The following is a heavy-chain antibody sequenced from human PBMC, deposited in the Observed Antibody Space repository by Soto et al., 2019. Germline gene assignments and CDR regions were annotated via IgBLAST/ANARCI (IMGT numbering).Heavy chain of an antibody. CDR1: GFTFSSYG. CDR3: ARRVGAITYYFDY. V-gene: IGHV3-30*03. D-gene: IGHD1-26*01. J-gene: IGHJ4*02. CDR2: ISFDGSNK. Sequence: GGSLRLSCAASGFTFSSYGMHWVRQAPGKGLEWVAVISFDGSNKYYADSVKGRFTISRDNSKNTLYLQMNSLRAEDTAVYYCARRVGAITYYFDYWGQGTLVTVSS.